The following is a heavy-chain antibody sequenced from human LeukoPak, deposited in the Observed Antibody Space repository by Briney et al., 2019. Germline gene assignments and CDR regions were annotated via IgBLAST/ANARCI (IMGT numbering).Heavy chain of an antibody. J-gene: IGHJ5*02. Sequence: PSETLSLTCTVSGGSISSYYWSWIRQPPGKGLEWIGYIYYSGSTNYNPSLKSRVTISVDRSKNQFSLKLSSVTAADTAVYYCARVEYSGYATWGQGTLVTVSS. CDR2: IYYSGST. CDR3: ARVEYSGYAT. CDR1: GGSISSYY. D-gene: IGHD5-12*01. V-gene: IGHV4-59*12.